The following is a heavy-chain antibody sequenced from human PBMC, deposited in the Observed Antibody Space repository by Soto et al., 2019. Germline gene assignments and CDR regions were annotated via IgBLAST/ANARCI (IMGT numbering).Heavy chain of an antibody. CDR3: GRDRSDSLNSFDAFDI. Sequence: QVQLQESGPGLVKPSETLSLTCSVSGGSVSSGSHYWSWIRQPPGKGLEWIAYISYSGSPDYNPSLRSRVSISLDMSKNQFSRKLSSVTAADTAVYYCGRDRSDSLNSFDAFDIWGQGTMVTVSS. J-gene: IGHJ3*02. D-gene: IGHD3-22*01. V-gene: IGHV4-61*01. CDR1: GGSVSSGSHY. CDR2: ISYSGSP.